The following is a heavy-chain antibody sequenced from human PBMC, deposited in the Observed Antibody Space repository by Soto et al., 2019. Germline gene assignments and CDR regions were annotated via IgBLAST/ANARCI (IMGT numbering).Heavy chain of an antibody. D-gene: IGHD2-2*01. V-gene: IGHV1-8*01. CDR2: MNPNSGNT. Sequence: SVKATCKASGYTFNSYYINWLRQATRLGLEWMGWMNPNSGNTGYAQNFQGTVTMTRDTSINTAYMELSSLRSADTAVYFCARSYCSSSSCRQLDVWGKGTMVTVSS. CDR3: ARSYCSSSSCRQLDV. J-gene: IGHJ6*04. CDR1: GYTFNSYY.